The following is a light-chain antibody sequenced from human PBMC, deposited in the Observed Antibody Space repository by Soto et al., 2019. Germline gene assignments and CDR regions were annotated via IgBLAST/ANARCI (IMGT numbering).Light chain of an antibody. CDR3: QQYGGSPRT. CDR1: QSVSSY. V-gene: IGKV3-20*01. Sequence: EIVLTQSPATLSLSPGERATLSCWASQSVSSYLAWYQHKPGQAPRLLIYDASNRATGIPDRFSGSGSGTDFTLTITRLEPEDFAVYYCQQYGGSPRTFGQGAKVDIK. J-gene: IGKJ1*01. CDR2: DAS.